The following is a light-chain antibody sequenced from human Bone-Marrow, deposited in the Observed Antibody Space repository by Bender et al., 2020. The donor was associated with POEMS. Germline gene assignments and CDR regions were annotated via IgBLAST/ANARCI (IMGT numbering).Light chain of an antibody. CDR3: QSYDSSLSGSQEV. Sequence: QSVLAQPPSVSGAPGQRVTISCSGSISNIGAGYDVHWYQQLPGTAPKLLIFGSSNRPSGVPDRFSGSKSGASASLAITGLQAEDEADYYCQSYDSSLSGSQEVFGGGTKVTVL. CDR1: ISNIGAGYD. V-gene: IGLV1-40*01. J-gene: IGLJ3*02. CDR2: GSS.